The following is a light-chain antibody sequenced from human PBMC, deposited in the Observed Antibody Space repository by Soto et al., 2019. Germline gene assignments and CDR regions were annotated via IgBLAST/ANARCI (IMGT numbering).Light chain of an antibody. CDR1: QRVTSF. CDR3: QQSYSAPYT. J-gene: IGKJ2*01. Sequence: DIQMTQSPSPLSASVGDRVIITCRASQRVTSFINWYRHRPGKAPELLIFAASTLHSGVPSRFSGSGSGTDFTLTITSLHPGDIGVYFCQQSYSAPYTFGQGTKLAIK. CDR2: AAS. V-gene: IGKV1-39*01.